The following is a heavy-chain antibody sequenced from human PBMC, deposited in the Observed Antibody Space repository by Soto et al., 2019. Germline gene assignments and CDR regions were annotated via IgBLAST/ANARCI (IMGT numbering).Heavy chain of an antibody. CDR1: GFTFSSYG. D-gene: IGHD6-13*01. CDR2: ISDSAGGT. Sequence: PGGSLRLSCSASGFTFSSYGMSWVRQAPGKGLEWVSGISDSAGGTHYADSVKGQFTISRDNSKNTLYLQMNSLRAEDTAVYYCARCQIAARVPYYNDYWGQGTLVTVSS. V-gene: IGHV3-23*01. J-gene: IGHJ4*02. CDR3: ARCQIAARVPYYNDY.